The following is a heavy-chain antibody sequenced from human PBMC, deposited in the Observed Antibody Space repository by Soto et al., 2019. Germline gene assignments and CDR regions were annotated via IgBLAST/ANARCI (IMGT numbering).Heavy chain of an antibody. CDR3: ASADPDYGDYYYGMAV. Sequence: EVQLVESGGGLVQPGGSLRLSCAASGFTFSSYWMSWVRQAPGKGLEWVANIKQDGSEKYYVDSVKGRFTISRDNAKNSLYLKMNCLRDEGTAVYYCASADPDYGDYYYGMAVWGHGTTVTVSS. D-gene: IGHD4-17*01. J-gene: IGHJ6*02. CDR1: GFTFSSYW. CDR2: IKQDGSEK. V-gene: IGHV3-7*03.